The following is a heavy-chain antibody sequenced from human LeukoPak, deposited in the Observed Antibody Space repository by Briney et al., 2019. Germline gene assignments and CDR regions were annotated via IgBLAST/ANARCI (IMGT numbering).Heavy chain of an antibody. V-gene: IGHV3-23*01. J-gene: IGHJ6*02. CDR3: AKEITMIVVGRSGMDV. CDR2: VSGSGGST. D-gene: IGHD3-22*01. CDR1: GSTFSSYA. Sequence: GGSLRLSCAASGSTFSSYAMSWVRQAPGRGLEWVSAVSGSGGSTYYADSVKGRFTISRDNSKNTLYLQMSSLRAEDTAVYYCAKEITMIVVGRSGMDVWGQGTTVTVSS.